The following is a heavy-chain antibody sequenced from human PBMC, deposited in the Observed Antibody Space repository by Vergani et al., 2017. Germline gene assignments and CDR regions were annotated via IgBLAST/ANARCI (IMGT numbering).Heavy chain of an antibody. CDR3: ARDWGGVYAHSLYYMDV. CDR1: GYTFTGYY. V-gene: IGHV1-2*02. D-gene: IGHD2-8*01. CDR2: INPNSGGT. Sequence: QVQLVQSGAEVKKPGASVKVSCKASGYTFTGYYMHWVRQAPGQGLEWMGWINPNSGGTNYAQKFQGRVTMTRDTSISTAYMELSSLRSEDTAVYYCARDWGGVYAHSLYYMDVWGKGTTVTVSS. J-gene: IGHJ6*03.